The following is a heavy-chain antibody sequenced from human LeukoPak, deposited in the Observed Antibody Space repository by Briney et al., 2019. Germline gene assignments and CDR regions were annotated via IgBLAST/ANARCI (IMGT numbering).Heavy chain of an antibody. CDR1: GFTLTSHW. J-gene: IGHJ4*02. Sequence: GGSLRLSCAASGFTLTSHWMNWVRQAPGKGLEWVANIKQDGRERYCVDSVEGRFTISRDNAKNSLYLQMNSLRAEDTAVYYCGRSLRWVDYWGQGTLVTVSS. D-gene: IGHD4-23*01. CDR2: IKQDGRER. V-gene: IGHV3-7*01. CDR3: GRSLRWVDY.